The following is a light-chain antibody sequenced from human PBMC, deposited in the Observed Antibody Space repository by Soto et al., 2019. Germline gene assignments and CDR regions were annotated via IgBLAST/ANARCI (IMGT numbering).Light chain of an antibody. Sequence: QSALTQPASVSGSPGQSITISCTGTSSDVGGYNYVSWYQQHPGKAPKFMIYDVSNRPSGVSNRFSGSKSGNTASLTISGLQAEDEADYYCSSYTSSSTLLVFGGGTKVTVL. CDR3: SSYTSSSTLLV. CDR1: SSDVGGYNY. CDR2: DVS. V-gene: IGLV2-14*01. J-gene: IGLJ3*02.